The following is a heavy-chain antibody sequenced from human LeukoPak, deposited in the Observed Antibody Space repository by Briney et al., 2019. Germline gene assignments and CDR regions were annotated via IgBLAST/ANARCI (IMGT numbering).Heavy chain of an antibody. V-gene: IGHV3-23*01. Sequence: GGSLRLSCAASGFTFSSYAMSWVRQAPGKGLEWVSAISGSGGSTYYADSVKGRFTISRDNSMNTLYLQMNSLRAEDTAVYYCAKDGWREPVGWDYFDYWGQGTLVTVSS. J-gene: IGHJ4*02. CDR2: ISGSGGST. D-gene: IGHD1-26*01. CDR3: AKDGWREPVGWDYFDY. CDR1: GFTFSSYA.